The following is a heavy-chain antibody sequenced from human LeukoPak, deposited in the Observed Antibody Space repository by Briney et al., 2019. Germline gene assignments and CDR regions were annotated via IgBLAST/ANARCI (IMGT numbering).Heavy chain of an antibody. CDR1: GFTFGDYA. CDR3: ARDSAGYFYAMDV. V-gene: IGHV3-9*01. CDR2: INWKSNNI. Sequence: PGGSLRLSCAASGFTFGDYAMHWVRQAPGKGLEWVSGINWKSNNIGYADSVKGRFTISRDNAKNSLYLQMNSLRTEDTALYYCARDSAGYFYAMDVWGQGTSVTVSS. J-gene: IGHJ6*02.